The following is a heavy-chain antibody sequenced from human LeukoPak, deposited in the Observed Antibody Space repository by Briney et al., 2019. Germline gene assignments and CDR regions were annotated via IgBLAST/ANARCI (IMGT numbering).Heavy chain of an antibody. CDR1: GGSFSGYY. CDR3: AGGYQIDY. J-gene: IGHJ4*02. CDR2: INHSGST. V-gene: IGHV4-34*01. D-gene: IGHD2-2*01. Sequence: SETLSLTCAVYGGSFSGYYWSWIRQPPGKGLEWIGEINHSGSTNYNPSLKSRVTISVDTSKNQFSLKLSSVTAADTAVYYCAGGYQIDYWGQGTLVTVSS.